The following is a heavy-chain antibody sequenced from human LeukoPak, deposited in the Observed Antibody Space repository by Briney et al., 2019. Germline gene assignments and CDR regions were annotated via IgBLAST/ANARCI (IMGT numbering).Heavy chain of an antibody. D-gene: IGHD3-9*01. J-gene: IGHJ4*02. CDR1: GYTFTSYG. CDR3: AKDRPPDYELLTGYLHH. V-gene: IGHV1-18*01. CDR2: ISAYNGNT. Sequence: ASVKVSCKASGYTFTSYGISWVRQAPGQGLEWMGWISAYNGNTNYAQKLQGRVTMTTDTSTSTAYMELRSLRAEDTAVYYCAKDRPPDYELLTGYLHHWGQGTLVTVSS.